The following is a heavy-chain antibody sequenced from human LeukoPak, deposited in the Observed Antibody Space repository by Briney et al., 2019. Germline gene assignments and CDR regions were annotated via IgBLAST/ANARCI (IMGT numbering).Heavy chain of an antibody. Sequence: GGSLRLSCAASGFTFSSYAMSWVRQAPGKGLEWVSAFSGSGGSTYYADSVKGRFTISRDNSKNTLYLQMNSLRAEDTAVYYCARYRVVVITNKNYYFDYWGQGTLVTVSS. J-gene: IGHJ4*02. D-gene: IGHD3-22*01. CDR1: GFTFSSYA. V-gene: IGHV3-23*01. CDR3: ARYRVVVITNKNYYFDY. CDR2: FSGSGGST.